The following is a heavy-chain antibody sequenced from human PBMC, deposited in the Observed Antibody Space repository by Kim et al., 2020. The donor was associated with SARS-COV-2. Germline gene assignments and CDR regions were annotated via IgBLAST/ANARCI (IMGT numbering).Heavy chain of an antibody. CDR1: GFTFSSYS. V-gene: IGHV3-48*02. CDR2: ISSSSSTI. Sequence: GGSLRLSCAASGFTFSSYSMNWVRQAPGKGLEWVSYISSSSSTIYYADSVKGRFTISRDNAKNSLYLQMNSLRDEDTAVYYCASFEYSSSGYYYYGMDVWGQGTTVTVSS. CDR3: ASFEYSSSGYYYYGMDV. J-gene: IGHJ6*02. D-gene: IGHD6-6*01.